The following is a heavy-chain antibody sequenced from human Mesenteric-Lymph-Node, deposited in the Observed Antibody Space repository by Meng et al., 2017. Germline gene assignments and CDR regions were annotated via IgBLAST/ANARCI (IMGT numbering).Heavy chain of an antibody. D-gene: IGHD5-18*01. CDR2: IKNKREGETS. CDR1: GFSFSKSW. J-gene: IGHJ4*02. V-gene: IGHV3-15*02. Sequence: VGLVESGEALVKPGGSLRIACSASGFSFSKSWMSWVRQAPGKGLEWVGHIKNKREGETSDYSTPVKGRFTISRDDSTNTPYLQMNNLKIEDTAVYYCAWDDRAKFDYWGRGTLVTVSS. CDR3: AWDDRAKFDY.